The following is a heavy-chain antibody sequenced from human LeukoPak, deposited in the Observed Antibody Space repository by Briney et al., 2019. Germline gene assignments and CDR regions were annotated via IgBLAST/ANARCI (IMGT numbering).Heavy chain of an antibody. Sequence: SETLSLTCTVSGGSISSSSYYWGWIRQPPGKGLVWVGTISYTGSTYYNPSLNSRLTISIDTSKTQFSLKLSSVTAADTAVYYCARHVYGSGSYLGYGVDVWGQGTTVTV. D-gene: IGHD3-10*01. V-gene: IGHV4-39*01. CDR2: ISYTGST. CDR3: ARHVYGSGSYLGYGVDV. J-gene: IGHJ6*02. CDR1: GGSISSSSYY.